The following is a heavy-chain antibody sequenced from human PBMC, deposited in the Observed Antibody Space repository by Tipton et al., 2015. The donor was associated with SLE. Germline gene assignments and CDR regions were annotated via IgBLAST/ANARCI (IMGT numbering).Heavy chain of an antibody. CDR2: IYYRGTT. Sequence: TLSLTCTVSGGSLSSDDYFWNWIRQHPGKGLEWIGNIYYRGTTNYNPSLKSRVTISVDTSKNQFSLKLNSVTAADTAVYYCARGRSYDFWNFHHWGQGTLVTVSS. CDR1: GGSLSSDDYF. D-gene: IGHD3-3*01. CDR3: ARGRSYDFWNFHH. V-gene: IGHV4-61*08. J-gene: IGHJ1*01.